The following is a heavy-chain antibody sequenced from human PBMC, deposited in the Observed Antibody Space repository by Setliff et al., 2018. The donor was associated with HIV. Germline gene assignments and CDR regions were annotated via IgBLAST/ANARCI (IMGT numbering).Heavy chain of an antibody. D-gene: IGHD3-16*01. CDR2: IDPDCGDT. Sequence: GASVKVSCKVSGYTFPDYYMQWVRQAPGKGLEWMGLIDPDCGDTVYAEKSQGRVTITADRSIDIAYMKLTSLRSEDTAMYFCAWGTQRPIDSWGQGTLVTVSS. J-gene: IGHJ4*02. CDR1: GYTFPDYY. V-gene: IGHV1-69-2*01. CDR3: AWGTQRPIDS.